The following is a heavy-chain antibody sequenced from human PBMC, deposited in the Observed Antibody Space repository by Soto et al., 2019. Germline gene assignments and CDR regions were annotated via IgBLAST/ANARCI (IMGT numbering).Heavy chain of an antibody. J-gene: IGHJ4*02. CDR3: ARRPYDSSALRSFDD. CDR2: IYYSGST. V-gene: IGHV4-31*03. CDR1: GGSITSGSYY. D-gene: IGHD3-22*01. Sequence: XQSLSLPCTVSGGSITSGSYYWSWIRQHPGKGLEWIVYIYYSGSTYYNPSLKSRVTISVDTSKNQFSLKLSSVTAADTAVYYCARRPYDSSALRSFDDWGQGTLVTVSS.